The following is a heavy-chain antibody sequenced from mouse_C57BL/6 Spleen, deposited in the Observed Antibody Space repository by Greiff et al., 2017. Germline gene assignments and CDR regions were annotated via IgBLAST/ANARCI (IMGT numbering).Heavy chain of an antibody. CDR1: GYTFTSYW. V-gene: IGHV1-50*01. Sequence: QVQLQQPGAELVKPGASVKLSCKASGYTFTSYWMQWVKQRPGQGLEWIGEIDPSDSYTNYNQKFKGKATLTVDTSSSTAYMQLSSLTSEDSAVYYCARLDCGSGYEYFDVWGTGTTVTVSS. CDR2: IDPSDSYT. D-gene: IGHD1-1*01. J-gene: IGHJ1*03. CDR3: ARLDCGSGYEYFDV.